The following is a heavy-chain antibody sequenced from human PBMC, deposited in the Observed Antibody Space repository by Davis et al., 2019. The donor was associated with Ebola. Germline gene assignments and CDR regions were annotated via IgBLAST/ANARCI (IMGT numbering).Heavy chain of an antibody. D-gene: IGHD6-6*01. J-gene: IGHJ4*02. CDR2: ISGSGGST. V-gene: IGHV3-23*01. CDR3: AKDPLLYSSSPPGLDY. Sequence: PGGSLRLSCAASGFTFSSYAMGWVRQAPGKGLEWVSAISGSGGSTYYADSVKGRFTISRDNSKNTLYLQMNSLRAEDTAVYYCAKDPLLYSSSPPGLDYWGQGTLVTVSS. CDR1: GFTFSSYA.